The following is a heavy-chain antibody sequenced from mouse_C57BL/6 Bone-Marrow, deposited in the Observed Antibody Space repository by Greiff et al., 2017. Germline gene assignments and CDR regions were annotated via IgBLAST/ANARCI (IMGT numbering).Heavy chain of an antibody. CDR1: GYTFTSYW. V-gene: IGHV1-59*01. CDR3: ARKEEYYYGSSYNYAMDY. Sequence: VKLQQPGAELVRPGTSVKLSCKASGYTFTSYWMHWVKQRPGQGLEWIGVIDPSDSYTNYNQKFKGKATLTVDTSSSTAYMQLSSLTSEDSAVYYCARKEEYYYGSSYNYAMDYWGQGTSVTVSS. J-gene: IGHJ4*01. D-gene: IGHD1-1*01. CDR2: IDPSDSYT.